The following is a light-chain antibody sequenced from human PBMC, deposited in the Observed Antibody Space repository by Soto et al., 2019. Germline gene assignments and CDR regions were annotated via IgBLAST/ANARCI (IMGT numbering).Light chain of an antibody. CDR3: CLSAATFYV. V-gene: IGLV2-11*01. J-gene: IGLJ1*01. Sequence: QSVLTQPRSVSGSPGQSVTISCTGTSSDVGTYDFVSWYQQHPGKAPRLMIFDVSGRPSGVPDRFSGSKSGNTASLTISGLQAEDEDDYYCCLSAATFYVFGTGTKVTVL. CDR2: DVS. CDR1: SSDVGTYDF.